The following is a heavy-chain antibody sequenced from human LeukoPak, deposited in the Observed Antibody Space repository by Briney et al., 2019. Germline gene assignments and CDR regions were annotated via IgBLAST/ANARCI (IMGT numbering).Heavy chain of an antibody. J-gene: IGHJ4*02. CDR2: INNDGTTI. V-gene: IGHV3-74*01. Sequence: GGSLRLSCAASGFTFSSYWMHWVRQAPGKGLVWVSRINNDGTTISYADSVKGRFTISRDNANNTLYLQMNSLRAEDTALYFCVSDLSSGWGRFDYWGQGSLFTVSS. CDR1: GFTFSSYW. CDR3: VSDLSSGWGRFDY. D-gene: IGHD6-19*01.